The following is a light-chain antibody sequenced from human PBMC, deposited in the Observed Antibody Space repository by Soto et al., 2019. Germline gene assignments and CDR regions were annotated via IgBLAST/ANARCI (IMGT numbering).Light chain of an antibody. V-gene: IGKV1-27*01. J-gene: IGKJ1*01. CDR3: QKYTSAPWT. Sequence: DIQMTQSPSSLSAFVGDRVTITCRASQGIGKYLAWYQQKPGKVPKVLIYAASTLQSGVTSRFSGSGSETEFTLTISSLQPEDVATYYCQKYTSAPWTFGQGTKVEIK. CDR1: QGIGKY. CDR2: AAS.